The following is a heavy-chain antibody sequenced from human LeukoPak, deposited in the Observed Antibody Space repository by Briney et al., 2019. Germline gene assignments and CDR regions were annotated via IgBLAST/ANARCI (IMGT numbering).Heavy chain of an antibody. Sequence: PSETLSLTCTVSGASISSDSYYWGWIRQPPGKGLQWIGCIYYSGSTYYKPSLKSRVTISVDTSKNQFSLKLSSVTAADTAVYYCARVSGPRLVWQQLVRGLGLNYYYYYMDVWGKGTTVTVSS. J-gene: IGHJ6*03. CDR3: ARVSGPRLVWQQLVRGLGLNYYYYYMDV. CDR2: IYYSGST. V-gene: IGHV4-39*07. CDR1: GASISSDSYY. D-gene: IGHD6-13*01.